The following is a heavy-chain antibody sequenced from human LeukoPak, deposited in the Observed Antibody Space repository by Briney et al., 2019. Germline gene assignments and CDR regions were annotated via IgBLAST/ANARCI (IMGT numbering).Heavy chain of an antibody. J-gene: IGHJ6*02. CDR1: GGSFSGYY. CDR3: ARGPIFGVVIAYYYYGMDV. Sequence: KPSETLSLTCAVYGGSFSGYYWSWIRQPPGKGLEWIGEINHSGSTNYNPSLKSRVTISVDTSKNQFSLKLSSVTAADTAVYYCARGPIFGVVIAYYYYGMDVWGQGTTVTVSS. CDR2: INHSGST. V-gene: IGHV4-34*01. D-gene: IGHD3-3*01.